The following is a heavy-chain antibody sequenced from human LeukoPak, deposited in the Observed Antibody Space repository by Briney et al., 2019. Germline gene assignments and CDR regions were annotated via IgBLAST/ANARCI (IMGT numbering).Heavy chain of an antibody. J-gene: IGHJ4*02. CDR3: AIGIAARLDY. V-gene: IGHV4-34*01. CDR2: INHSGST. Sequence: SETLSLTCAVYGGSFSGYYWSWIRQPPGKGLEWIGEINHSGSTNYNPSLKSRVTISVDTSKNQFSLKLSSVTAADTAVYYCAIGIAARLDYWGQGTLVTVSS. CDR1: GGSFSGYY. D-gene: IGHD6-6*01.